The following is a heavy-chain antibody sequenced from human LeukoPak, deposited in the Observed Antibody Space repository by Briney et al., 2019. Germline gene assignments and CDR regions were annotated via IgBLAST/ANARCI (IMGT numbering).Heavy chain of an antibody. V-gene: IGHV5-51*01. Sequence: GESLKISCKGSGYIFTTYWIAWVRQMPEKGLECMGIIYPGDSDTRYSPSFQGQVTISVDKSISTAYLQWSSLKASDTAMYYCARLHYGSGSYPDYWGQGTLVTVSS. CDR2: IYPGDSDT. CDR3: ARLHYGSGSYPDY. D-gene: IGHD3-10*01. J-gene: IGHJ4*02. CDR1: GYIFTTYW.